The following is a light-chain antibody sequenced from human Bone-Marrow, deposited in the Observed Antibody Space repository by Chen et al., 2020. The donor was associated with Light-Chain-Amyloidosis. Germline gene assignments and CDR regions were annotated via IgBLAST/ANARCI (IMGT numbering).Light chain of an antibody. V-gene: IGLV3-21*02. CDR3: QVWDRGSDRPV. Sequence: SYVLTQPSSVSVAPGQTATIACGGNTIGSTSVLWFQQTPGQAPLLVVYDDSDRPSGIPEGLSGSNAGNTASLTISRGEAGDEADDYCQVWDRGSDRPVFGGGTKLTVL. CDR1: TIGSTS. CDR2: DDS. J-gene: IGLJ3*02.